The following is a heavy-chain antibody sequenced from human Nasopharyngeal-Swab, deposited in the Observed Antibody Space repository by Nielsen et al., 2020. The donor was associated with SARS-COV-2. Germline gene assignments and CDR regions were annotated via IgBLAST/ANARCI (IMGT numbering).Heavy chain of an antibody. CDR1: GYTLTELS. D-gene: IGHD1-26*01. CDR2: FDPDDGET. Sequence: ASVKVSCKVSGYTLTELSMNWVRQAPGKGLEWVGGFDPDDGETIYAQKFQGRVTMTEDTSTDTAYMELSSLTSEDTAVYYCTTVAGSYGRFDYWGQGTLVTVSS. V-gene: IGHV1-24*01. CDR3: TTVAGSYGRFDY. J-gene: IGHJ4*02.